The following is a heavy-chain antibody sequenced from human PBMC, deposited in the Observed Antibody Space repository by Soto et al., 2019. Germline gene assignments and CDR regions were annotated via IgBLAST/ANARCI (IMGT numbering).Heavy chain of an antibody. CDR1: GGTFSKKS. CDR3: QAGGGSGNKGGFIGALDN. D-gene: IGHD3-10*01. CDR2: ITPTFGTT. Sequence: QVQLVQSGAEVKKPGSSVKVSCKASGGTFSKKSITWVRQVPGQGFEWIGGITPTFGTTKFAQRLQGRVTVWVDGSRIPAELKLIRPTFEDTAVNCCQAGGGSGNKGGFIGALDNWAQGTKVTVSS. V-gene: IGHV1-69*01. J-gene: IGHJ4*02.